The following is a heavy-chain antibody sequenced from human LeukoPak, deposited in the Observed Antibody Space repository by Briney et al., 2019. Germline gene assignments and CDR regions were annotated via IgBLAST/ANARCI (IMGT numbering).Heavy chain of an antibody. D-gene: IGHD6-13*01. J-gene: IGHJ4*02. Sequence: GASVKVSCKASGSTSTSYYMNWVRQSPGQGLEWMGIINPSGGSTSYAQKFQGRVTMTRDTSTNTVYMELSSLRSEDTAVYYCARQTTSTAGSDYWGQGTLSPSPQ. CDR3: ARQTTSTAGSDY. CDR1: GSTSTSYY. V-gene: IGHV1-46*01. CDR2: INPSGGST.